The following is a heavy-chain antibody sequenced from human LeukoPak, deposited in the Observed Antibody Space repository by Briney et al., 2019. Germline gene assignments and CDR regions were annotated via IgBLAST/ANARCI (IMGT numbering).Heavy chain of an antibody. J-gene: IGHJ4*02. CDR1: GGSISSSNW. D-gene: IGHD1-26*01. Sequence: SETLSLTCAVSGGSISSSNWWSWVRQPPGKGLEWIGEIYHSGSTNYNPSLKSRVTISVDKSKNQFSLKLSSVTAAGTAVYYCARDQVGATYFDYWGQGTLVTVSS. V-gene: IGHV4-4*02. CDR3: ARDQVGATYFDY. CDR2: IYHSGST.